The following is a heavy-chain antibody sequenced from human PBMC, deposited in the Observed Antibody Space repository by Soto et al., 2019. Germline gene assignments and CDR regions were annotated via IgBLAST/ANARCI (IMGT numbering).Heavy chain of an antibody. D-gene: IGHD6-6*01. V-gene: IGHV4-4*02. Sequence: SETLSLTCAVSGGSISSTNWCRWVRQSPGKGLEWIGEISHSGSTNYNPSLKSRVSISIDKSKNQFSLKLNSVTAADTAVYYCARARQLGFYHYGMDVWGQGTTVTVSS. CDR1: GGSISSTNW. J-gene: IGHJ6*02. CDR2: ISHSGST. CDR3: ARARQLGFYHYGMDV.